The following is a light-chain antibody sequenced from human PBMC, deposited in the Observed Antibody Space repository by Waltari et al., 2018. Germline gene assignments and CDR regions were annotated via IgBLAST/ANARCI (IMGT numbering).Light chain of an antibody. CDR3: SSYITTNTLEL. J-gene: IGLJ3*02. V-gene: IGLV2-14*03. CDR2: DVS. CDR1: SSDVGTYNN. Sequence: QSALTQPASVSGSPGQSITISCTGTSSDVGTYNNVSWYQQHPGKAPKLLIYDVSYRPSGVSYRFSGSKSGNTASLTISGLQAEDEADYYCSSYITTNTLELFGGGTSLTVL.